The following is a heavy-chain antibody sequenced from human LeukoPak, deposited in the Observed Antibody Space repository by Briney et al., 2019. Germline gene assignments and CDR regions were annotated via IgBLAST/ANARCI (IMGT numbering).Heavy chain of an antibody. V-gene: IGHV3-9*03. CDR1: GFTFDDYA. J-gene: IGHJ3*02. CDR3: AKDLSSGWYYSAFDI. Sequence: GGSLRLSCAASGFTFDDYAMHWVRQAPGKGLEWVSGISWNSGSIGYADSVKGRFTISRDNAKNSLYLQMNSLRAEDMALYYCAKDLSSGWYYSAFDIWGQGTMVTVPS. D-gene: IGHD6-19*01. CDR2: ISWNSGSI.